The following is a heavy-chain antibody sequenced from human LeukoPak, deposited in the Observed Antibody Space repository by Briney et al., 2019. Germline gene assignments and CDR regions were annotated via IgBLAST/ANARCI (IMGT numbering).Heavy chain of an antibody. Sequence: GGSLRLSCAASGFTFSSYSMNWVRQAPGKGLEWVSSISSSSYIYYADSVKGRFTISRDNAKNSLYLQMNSLRAEDTAVYYCARDFATSGWYVNFDYWGQGTLVTVSS. V-gene: IGHV3-21*01. CDR1: GFTFSSYS. CDR2: ISSSSYI. CDR3: ARDFATSGWYVNFDY. D-gene: IGHD6-19*01. J-gene: IGHJ4*02.